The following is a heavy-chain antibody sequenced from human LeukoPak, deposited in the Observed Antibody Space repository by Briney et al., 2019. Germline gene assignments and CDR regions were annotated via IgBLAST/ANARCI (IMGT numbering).Heavy chain of an antibody. Sequence: TGRSLRLSCAASGYTFRSYGMHWVRQAPGKGLEWVAAIWYDGSKEYYADSVKGRFTISRDDSKSTLYLQMNSLRDEDTAVYYCAKDNDGSGSKASDYYYGMDVWGQGTTVTVSS. V-gene: IGHV3-33*06. CDR3: AKDNDGSGSKASDYYYGMDV. CDR1: GYTFRSYG. CDR2: IWYDGSKE. D-gene: IGHD3-10*01. J-gene: IGHJ6*02.